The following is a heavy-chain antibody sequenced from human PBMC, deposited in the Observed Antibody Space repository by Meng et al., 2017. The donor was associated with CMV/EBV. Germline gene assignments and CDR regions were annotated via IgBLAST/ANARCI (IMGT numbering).Heavy chain of an antibody. CDR2: IKQDGSEK. J-gene: IGHJ4*02. V-gene: IGHV3-7*01. CDR1: GFTFSSYW. D-gene: IGHD2-2*02. CDR3: ARDLVEDIVVVPAAITFDY. Sequence: GGSLRLSCAASGFTFSSYWMSWVRQAPGKGLEWVANIKQDGSEKYYVDSVKGRFTISRDNAKNSLYLQMNSLRAEDTAVYYCARDLVEDIVVVPAAITFDYWGQGTLVTVSS.